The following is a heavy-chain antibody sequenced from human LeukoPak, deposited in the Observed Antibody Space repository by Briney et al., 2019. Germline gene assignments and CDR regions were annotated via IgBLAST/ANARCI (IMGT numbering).Heavy chain of an antibody. D-gene: IGHD5-24*01. V-gene: IGHV3-23*01. Sequence: TGGSLRLSCVASGFTFSSYAMGWVRQAPGKRPEWVSSLTDSGGTTYYVDSVKGRFTISRDNSKNTLYPHMNSLRAEDTAMYYCAKKRDAFDIWGQGTVVAVSS. J-gene: IGHJ3*02. CDR2: LTDSGGTT. CDR3: AKKRDAFDI. CDR1: GFTFSSYA.